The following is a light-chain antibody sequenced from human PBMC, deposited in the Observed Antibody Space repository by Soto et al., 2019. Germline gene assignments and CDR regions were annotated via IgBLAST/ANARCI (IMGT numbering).Light chain of an antibody. V-gene: IGKV3-20*01. J-gene: IGKJ5*01. Sequence: EIVLTQSPGTLSLSPGDRATLSCRASQSIRDNYLAWYQQKPGQAPGLLIYRASNRATGIPDRFSGSGSGTYFTLTISRLEPEDFVVYYCQQYGGSPATFGQGTRLEIK. CDR2: RAS. CDR1: QSIRDNY. CDR3: QQYGGSPAT.